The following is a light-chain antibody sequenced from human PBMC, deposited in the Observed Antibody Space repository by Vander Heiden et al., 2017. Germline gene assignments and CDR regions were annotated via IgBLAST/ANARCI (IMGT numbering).Light chain of an antibody. Sequence: DIVMTQSPDPLAVSPAGRATIKCKSSQRVLDNSNNKNYVGWYQQRPGQPPKLLMYWAYTRASGVPDRFSGSGSGTDFTLNLSSLQAEDVAVYYCYQYYHTPRTFGQGTKVEVK. V-gene: IGKV4-1*01. CDR3: YQYYHTPRT. J-gene: IGKJ1*01. CDR1: QRVLDNSNNKNY. CDR2: WAY.